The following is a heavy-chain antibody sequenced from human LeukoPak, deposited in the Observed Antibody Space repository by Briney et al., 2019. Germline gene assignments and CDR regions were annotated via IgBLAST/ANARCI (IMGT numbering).Heavy chain of an antibody. J-gene: IGHJ5*02. Sequence: SETLSLTCAVYGGSFSGYYWSWIRQPPGKGLEWIGEINHSGSTNYNPSLKSRVTISVDTSKNQFSLKLSSVTAADTAVYYCARGRGSWGGYGMYRFDPWGQGTLVIVSS. CDR2: INHSGST. D-gene: IGHD5-12*01. CDR1: GGSFSGYY. CDR3: ARGRGSWGGYGMYRFDP. V-gene: IGHV4-34*01.